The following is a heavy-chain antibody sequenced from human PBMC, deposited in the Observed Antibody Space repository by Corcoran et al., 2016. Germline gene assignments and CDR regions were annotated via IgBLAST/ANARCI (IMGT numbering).Heavy chain of an antibody. CDR1: GYSFNSYW. Sequence: EVQLVQSGAEVKKPGESLKISCKGSGYSFNSYWIGWVRQMPGKGLEWMGIIYPGDSDTRYSPSFQGQVTISADKSSSTAYLQWSSLKASDTATYYRAREGGYCSGGSCYSQTRYYYYGMDVWGQGTTVTVSS. J-gene: IGHJ6*02. CDR3: AREGGYCSGGSCYSQTRYYYYGMDV. D-gene: IGHD2-15*01. CDR2: IYPGDSDT. V-gene: IGHV5-51*01.